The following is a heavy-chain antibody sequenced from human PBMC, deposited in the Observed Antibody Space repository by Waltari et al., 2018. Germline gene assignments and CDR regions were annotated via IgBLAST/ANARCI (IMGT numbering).Heavy chain of an antibody. CDR1: GFPFSRYW. CDR2: INYDGSQK. CDR3: AKSRGFEY. V-gene: IGHV3-7*01. J-gene: IGHJ4*02. Sequence: EVQLVESGGGLVQPGGSLRRSCGASGFPFSRYWMRWVRQTPGKGLQWVANINYDGSQKYYVDSVKGRFTISRDNAKNSVYLQMNSLRVEDTAVYYCAKSRGFEYWGQGALITVSS. D-gene: IGHD2-2*01.